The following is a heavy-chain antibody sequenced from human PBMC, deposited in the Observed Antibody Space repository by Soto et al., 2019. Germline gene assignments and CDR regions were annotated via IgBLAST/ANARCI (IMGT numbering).Heavy chain of an antibody. Sequence: SETLSLTCTFSGGSISNFYWSWIRQPPGKGLEWIGYVDYSGTANYNPSLKSRVSMSVDTSKNQLSLKVTSVTAADTAMYYCARADTAMTTPFDYWGQGTLVTVSS. V-gene: IGHV4-59*12. J-gene: IGHJ4*02. CDR3: ARADTAMTTPFDY. D-gene: IGHD5-18*01. CDR1: GGSISNFY. CDR2: VDYSGTA.